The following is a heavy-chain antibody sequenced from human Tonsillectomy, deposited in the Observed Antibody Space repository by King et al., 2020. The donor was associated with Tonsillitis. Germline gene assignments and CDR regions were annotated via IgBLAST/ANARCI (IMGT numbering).Heavy chain of an antibody. CDR2: ISAYNGNT. D-gene: IGHD2-8*01. CDR1: GYTFTSYG. V-gene: IGHV1-18*04. Sequence: QLVQSGAEVKKPGASVKVSCKASGYTFTSYGISWVRQAPGQGLEWMGWISAYNGNTKYVERLQGRVTMTTDSSTNTAYMELRSLRSDDTALYYCATIGPELSNGPFDYWGQGTLVTVSS. J-gene: IGHJ4*02. CDR3: ATIGPELSNGPFDY.